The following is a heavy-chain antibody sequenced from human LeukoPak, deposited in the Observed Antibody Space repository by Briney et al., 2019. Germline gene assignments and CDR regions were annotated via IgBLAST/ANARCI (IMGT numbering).Heavy chain of an antibody. V-gene: IGHV4-59*08. CDR2: IYYSGST. J-gene: IGHJ3*02. CDR1: GGSISSYY. CDR3: AKYYDSSGSDAFDI. D-gene: IGHD3-22*01. Sequence: SETLSLTCTVSGGSISSYYWSWIRQPPGKGLEWIGYIYYSGSTNYNPSLKSRVTISVDTSKNQFSLKLSSVTAADTAVYYCAKYYDSSGSDAFDIWGQGTMVTVSS.